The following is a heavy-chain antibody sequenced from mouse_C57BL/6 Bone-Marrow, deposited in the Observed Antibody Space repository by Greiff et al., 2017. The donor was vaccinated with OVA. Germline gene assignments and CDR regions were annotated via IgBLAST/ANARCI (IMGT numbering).Heavy chain of an antibody. CDR2: ISDGGSYT. D-gene: IGHD2-1*01. V-gene: IGHV5-4*03. CDR3: ASYYGNLDWYFDV. J-gene: IGHJ1*03. CDR1: GFTFSSYA. Sequence: EVMLVESGGGLVKPGGSLKLSCAASGFTFSSYAMSWVRQTPEKRLEWVATISDGGSYTYYPDNVKGRFTISRDNAKNNLYLQMSHLKSEDTAMYYCASYYGNLDWYFDVWGTGTTVTVSS.